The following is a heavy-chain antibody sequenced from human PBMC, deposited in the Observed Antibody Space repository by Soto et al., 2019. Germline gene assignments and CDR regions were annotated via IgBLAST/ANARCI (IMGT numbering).Heavy chain of an antibody. CDR3: ETHIRDGVNTPYYYNGMDV. J-gene: IGHJ6*02. V-gene: IGHV5-51*01. Sequence: GESLKISCKGSGYSFTSYWIGWVRQMPGKGLEWMGIIYPGDSDTRYSPSFQGQVTISADKSISTAYLQWSSLKASDTALYYCETHIRDGVNTPYYYNGMDVWGEGTTVTV. D-gene: IGHD4-4*01. CDR1: GYSFTSYW. CDR2: IYPGDSDT.